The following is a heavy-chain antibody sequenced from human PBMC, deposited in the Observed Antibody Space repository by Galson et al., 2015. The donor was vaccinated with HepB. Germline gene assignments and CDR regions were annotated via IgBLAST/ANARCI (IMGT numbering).Heavy chain of an antibody. CDR2: INPGNGDT. Sequence: SVKVSCKASGYTFINYVLHWVRQAPGQRLEWMGRINPGNGDTKYSQNFQGRVTISRDTSATAAYMELSGLRSEDTAMYYCARDYYGMDVWGQGITVTVSS. V-gene: IGHV1-3*01. J-gene: IGHJ6*02. CDR3: ARDYYGMDV. CDR1: GYTFINYV.